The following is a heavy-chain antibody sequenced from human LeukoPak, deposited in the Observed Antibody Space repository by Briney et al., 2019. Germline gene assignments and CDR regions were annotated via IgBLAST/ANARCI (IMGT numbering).Heavy chain of an antibody. CDR3: EGGEYYDFWSGYPPPYYFDY. D-gene: IGHD3-3*01. Sequence: GGSLRLSCAASGFTFSSYAMSWVRQAPGKGLEWVSPISGSGGSTYYADSVKGRFTISRDNSKNTLYLQMNSLRAEDTAVYYCEGGEYYDFWSGYPPPYYFDYWGQGTLVTVSS. CDR1: GFTFSSYA. CDR2: ISGSGGST. J-gene: IGHJ4*02. V-gene: IGHV3-23*01.